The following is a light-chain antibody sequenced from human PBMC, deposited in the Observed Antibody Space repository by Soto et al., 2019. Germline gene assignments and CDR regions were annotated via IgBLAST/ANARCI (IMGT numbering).Light chain of an antibody. CDR2: GTS. V-gene: IGKV3D-20*02. Sequence: VLSQSPGRLSLSPGERATLSCRASQSVPSTYFAWYQQKSGQPPRLLISGTSNRATGIPDRFSGSGSGRDFTLTISRLEPEDFAVYFCQQRNDWPLTFGGGTKVEIK. CDR3: QQRNDWPLT. J-gene: IGKJ4*01. CDR1: QSVPSTY.